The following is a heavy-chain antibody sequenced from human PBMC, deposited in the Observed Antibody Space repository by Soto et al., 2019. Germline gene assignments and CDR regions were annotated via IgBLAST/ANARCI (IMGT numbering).Heavy chain of an antibody. CDR1: GFSLSGYE. D-gene: IGHD6-19*01. Sequence: EEILVESGGGLVHPGGSLRLSCAASGFSLSGYEMNWVRQAPGRGLEWVSYISGSGSTIYYADSVKGRFTISRDDANNLVSLQMHSLSAEDTAVSYCTSDGVSFSEAVRTYNGMNVWGQGATVTVS. J-gene: IGHJ6*02. V-gene: IGHV3-48*03. CDR2: ISGSGSTI. CDR3: TSDGVSFSEAVRTYNGMNV.